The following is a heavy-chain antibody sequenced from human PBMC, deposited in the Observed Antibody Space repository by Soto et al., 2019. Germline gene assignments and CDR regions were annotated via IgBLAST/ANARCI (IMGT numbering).Heavy chain of an antibody. Sequence: QVQLQGSGPGLVKPSETLSLTCTVSGGSITSYYWSWIRQPPGKGLEWIGYIHNSGSTSYNPSLQSRVTISADVSKNQFSLDLRSVTAADTAVYYCARRWSGTDYWGHGTLVTVSS. CDR1: GGSITSYY. V-gene: IGHV4-59*01. CDR2: IHNSGST. J-gene: IGHJ4*01. CDR3: ARRWSGTDY. D-gene: IGHD3-10*01.